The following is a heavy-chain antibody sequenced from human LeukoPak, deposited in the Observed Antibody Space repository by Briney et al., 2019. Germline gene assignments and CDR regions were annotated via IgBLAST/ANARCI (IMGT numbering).Heavy chain of an antibody. Sequence: PSETLSLTFTVSGDSINSSSYYWGWIRQPPGKGPEWIGTMYYTGSTYYNPSLKSRVTMSVDTSKNQISLKLSSVTAADTAVYYCARDDRFCSSSSCYSLPDYWGQGTLVTVSS. CDR3: ARDDRFCSSSSCYSLPDY. V-gene: IGHV4-39*02. CDR1: GDSINSSSYY. J-gene: IGHJ4*02. D-gene: IGHD2-2*01. CDR2: MYYTGST.